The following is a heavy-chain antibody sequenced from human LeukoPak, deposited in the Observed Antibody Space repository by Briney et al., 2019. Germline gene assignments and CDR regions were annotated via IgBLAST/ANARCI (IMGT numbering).Heavy chain of an antibody. Sequence: GGSLRLSCAASGFTFSSYWMSWVRQAPGKGLEWVANIKRDGSEKYYVDSVKGRFTISRDNAKNSLYLQMNSLRAEDTAVYYCASDREYYYGSGSFDYWGQGTLVTVSS. CDR1: GFTFSSYW. V-gene: IGHV3-7*04. J-gene: IGHJ4*02. CDR2: IKRDGSEK. CDR3: ASDREYYYGSGSFDY. D-gene: IGHD3-10*01.